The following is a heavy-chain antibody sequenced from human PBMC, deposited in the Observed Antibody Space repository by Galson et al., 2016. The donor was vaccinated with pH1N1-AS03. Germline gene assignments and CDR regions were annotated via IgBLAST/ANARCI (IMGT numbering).Heavy chain of an antibody. CDR3: VWTIAAANLPQSYGFDV. D-gene: IGHD6-13*01. J-gene: IGHJ4*02. CDR2: IWHDGSNK. Sequence: SLRLSCAASGFTFSSYGMHWVRQAPGKGLEWVAIIWHDGSNKFYADSVKGRFTISRDNSKNTLYLEMKSLRVEDTAVYYCVWTIAAANLPQSYGFDVWGQGTLVTVSS. CDR1: GFTFSSYG. V-gene: IGHV3-33*08.